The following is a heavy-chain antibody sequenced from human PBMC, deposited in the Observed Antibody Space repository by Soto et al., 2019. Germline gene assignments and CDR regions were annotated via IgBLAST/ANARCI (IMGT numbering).Heavy chain of an antibody. CDR3: ARDRPTSSIRARDYYYAMDV. CDR1: GYTFTSYG. CDR2: ISAYNGNT. V-gene: IGHV1-18*01. J-gene: IGHJ6*02. Sequence: ASVKVSCKASGYTFTSYGISWVRQAPGQGLEWMGWISAYNGNTNYAQKLQGRVTMTTDTSTTTAYRERRSLRSEDTAVYYCARDRPTSSIRARDYYYAMDVWGQGTTVTVS. D-gene: IGHD6-6*01.